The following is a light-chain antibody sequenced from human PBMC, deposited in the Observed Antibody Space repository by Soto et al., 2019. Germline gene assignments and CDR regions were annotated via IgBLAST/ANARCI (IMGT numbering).Light chain of an antibody. V-gene: IGLV2-14*01. CDR1: SSDVGGYNY. J-gene: IGLJ1*01. Sequence: QSVLTQPASVSGSPGQSITISCTGTSSDVGGYNYVSWYQQHPGKAPKLMIYDVSNRPSGVSNRFSGSKSGNTASLTISGLQADDEADCYCSSYTSSSTPYVFGTGTKVTVL. CDR3: SSYTSSSTPYV. CDR2: DVS.